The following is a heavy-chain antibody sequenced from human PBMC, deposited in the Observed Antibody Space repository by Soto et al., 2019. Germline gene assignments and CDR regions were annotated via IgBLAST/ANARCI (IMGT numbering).Heavy chain of an antibody. Sequence: QVQLVQSGSEVKKSGSSVKVSCKASRGTFNRYAISWVRQAPGQGLEWMGGIIPMFGSANYAPKFQGRVSITADESTNTAYMEMSSLTSDDTAVYYCATEGGHNYGLGRGHPFDPWGESTLVTVSS. CDR3: ATEGGHNYGLGRGHPFDP. J-gene: IGHJ5*02. D-gene: IGHD4-17*01. CDR1: RGTFNRYA. V-gene: IGHV1-69*01. CDR2: IIPMFGSA.